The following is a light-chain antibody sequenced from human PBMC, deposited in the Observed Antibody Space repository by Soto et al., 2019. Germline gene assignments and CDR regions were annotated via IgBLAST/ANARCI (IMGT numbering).Light chain of an antibody. CDR2: SAS. CDR3: QQYNSYPIT. J-gene: IGKJ5*01. V-gene: IGKV1-17*03. CDR1: QDISNR. Sequence: DIQVTQSPSAMSAAVGDRVTITCRTSQDISNRLGWFQQRPGKAPKRLISSASTLETGVPSRFSGTGSGTEFTLTISSLQPDDFATYYCQQYNSYPITFGQGTRLEIK.